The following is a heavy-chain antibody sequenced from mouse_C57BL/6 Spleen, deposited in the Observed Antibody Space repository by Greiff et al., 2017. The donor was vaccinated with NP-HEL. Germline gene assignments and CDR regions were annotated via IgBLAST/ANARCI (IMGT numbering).Heavy chain of an antibody. Sequence: QVQLQQPGAELVKPGASVKVSCKASGYTFTSYWMHWVKQRPGQGLEWIGRLHPSDSDTNYNQKFKGKATLTVDKSSSTAYMQLSSLTSEDSAVYYCAHITTVVDYFDYWGQGTTLTVSS. CDR2: LHPSDSDT. V-gene: IGHV1-74*01. CDR1: GYTFTSYW. D-gene: IGHD1-1*01. J-gene: IGHJ2*01. CDR3: AHITTVVDYFDY.